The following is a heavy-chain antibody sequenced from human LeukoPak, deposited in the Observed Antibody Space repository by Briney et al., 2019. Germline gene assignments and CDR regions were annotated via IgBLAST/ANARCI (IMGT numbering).Heavy chain of an antibody. V-gene: IGHV3-23*01. Sequence: PGGSLRLSCAASGFTFSNYGMHWVRQAPGKGLEWVSAISGSGGSTYYADSVKGRFTISRDNSKNTLYLQMNSLRAEDTAVYYCAKLIVVVTPIGYWGQGTLVTVSS. CDR3: AKLIVVVTPIGY. CDR1: GFTFSNYG. J-gene: IGHJ4*02. CDR2: ISGSGGST. D-gene: IGHD2-21*02.